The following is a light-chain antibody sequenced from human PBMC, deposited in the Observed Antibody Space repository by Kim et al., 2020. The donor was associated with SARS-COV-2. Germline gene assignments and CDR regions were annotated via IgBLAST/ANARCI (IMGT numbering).Light chain of an antibody. V-gene: IGLV1-40*01. Sequence: VLTQPPSVSGAPGQRVTISCTGSSSNIGAGYDVHWYQQLPGTAPKLLIYGNSNRPSGVPDRFSGSKSGTSASLAITGLQAEDEADYYCQSYDSSLSGPDVVFGGGTQLTVL. J-gene: IGLJ2*01. CDR3: QSYDSSLSGPDVV. CDR2: GNS. CDR1: SSNIGAGYD.